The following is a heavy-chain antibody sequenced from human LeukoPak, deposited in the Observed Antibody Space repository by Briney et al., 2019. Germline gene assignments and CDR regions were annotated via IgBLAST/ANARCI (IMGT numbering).Heavy chain of an antibody. D-gene: IGHD2-15*01. Sequence: GGSLRLSCAASGFTFSIYAMSWVRQAPGKGLEWVSAIGDTTYYADSVEGRFTISRDNSKNTLYLQMNSLRAEDTAVYYCAKDSYCSGGSCFDYWGQGTLVTVSS. CDR2: IGDTT. CDR3: AKDSYCSGGSCFDY. V-gene: IGHV3-23*01. J-gene: IGHJ4*02. CDR1: GFTFSIYA.